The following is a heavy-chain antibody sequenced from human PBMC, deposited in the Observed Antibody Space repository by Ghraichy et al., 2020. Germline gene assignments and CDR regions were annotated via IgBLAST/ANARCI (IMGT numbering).Heavy chain of an antibody. J-gene: IGHJ5*02. D-gene: IGHD4-17*01. CDR1: GDSVSSKIAA. CDR3: ARDQFNGDNWFDP. Sequence: SQTLSLTCAISGDSVSSKIAAWNWIRQSPSRGLEWLGRTYYRSKWYNDYAVSVKSRISINPDTSKNQFSLQLNSVTPEDTAVYYCARDQFNGDNWFDPWGQGTLVTVSS. V-gene: IGHV6-1*01. CDR2: TYYRSKWYN.